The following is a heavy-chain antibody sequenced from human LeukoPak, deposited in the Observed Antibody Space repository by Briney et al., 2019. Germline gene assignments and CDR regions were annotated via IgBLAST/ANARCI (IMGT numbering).Heavy chain of an antibody. V-gene: IGHV4-39*01. CDR1: GGSISSSSYY. J-gene: IGHJ4*02. D-gene: IGHD6-19*01. Sequence: SQTLSLTCTVSGGSISSSSYYWGWIRQPPGKGLEWIGSIYYSGSTYYNPSLKSRVTISVDTSKNQFSLKLSSVTAADTAVYYCARLFSSGWSSGVFDYWGQGTLVIVSS. CDR3: ARLFSSGWSSGVFDY. CDR2: IYYSGST.